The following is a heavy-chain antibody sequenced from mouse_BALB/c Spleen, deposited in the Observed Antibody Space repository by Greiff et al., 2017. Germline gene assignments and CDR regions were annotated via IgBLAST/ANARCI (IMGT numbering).Heavy chain of an antibody. V-gene: IGHV5-6-4*01. CDR1: GFTFSSYT. J-gene: IGHJ2*01. Sequence: EVQLVESGGGLVKPGGSLKLSCAASGFTFSSYTMSWVRQTPEKRLEWVATISSGGSYTYYPDSVKGRFTISRDNAKNTLYLQMSSLKSEDTAMYYCTRDRYDDYWGQGTTLTVSS. D-gene: IGHD2-14*01. CDR3: TRDRYDDY. CDR2: ISSGGSYT.